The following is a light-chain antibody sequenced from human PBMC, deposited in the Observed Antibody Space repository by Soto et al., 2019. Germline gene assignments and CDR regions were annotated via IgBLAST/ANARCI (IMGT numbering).Light chain of an antibody. J-gene: IGKJ2*01. CDR3: QHYSASPRT. V-gene: IGKV3-20*01. CDR2: GAS. CDR1: ESVSSSY. Sequence: ENVLTQFPGTLSLSPGETATLSCWASESVSSSYLAWYQQRPGQPPRLLIYGASSRATGIPDRFSGSGSGTDFTLTISRLEPEDFAMYYCQHYSASPRTFGQGTRLEIK.